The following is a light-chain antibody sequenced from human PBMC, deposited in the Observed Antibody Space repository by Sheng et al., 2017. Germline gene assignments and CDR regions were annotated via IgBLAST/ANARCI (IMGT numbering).Light chain of an antibody. J-gene: IGKJ1*01. Sequence: AIRMTQSPSSFSASTGDRVTISCRASQGIISYLAWYQQKPGIAPKLLIYAASTLQSGVPSRFSGSGSGSDFTLTISCLQSEDLASYYCQQYYSYPRTFGQGTKVEIK. CDR1: QGIISY. V-gene: IGKV1-8*01. CDR3: QQYYSYPRT. CDR2: AAS.